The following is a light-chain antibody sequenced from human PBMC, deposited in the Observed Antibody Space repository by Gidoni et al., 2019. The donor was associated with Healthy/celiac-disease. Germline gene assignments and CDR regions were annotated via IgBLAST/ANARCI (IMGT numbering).Light chain of an antibody. J-gene: IGKJ1*01. CDR1: LTISSS. Sequence: DIQMTQSPSSLSASVGDRVTITCRASLTISSSLNWYQQKPGKAPKLLIYAASGLHSGVPSRFSGSGSGTDFTLTISSLQPEDFATYYCQQSYSTPWTCGRGTKVEI. CDR3: QQSYSTPWT. V-gene: IGKV1-39*01. CDR2: AAS.